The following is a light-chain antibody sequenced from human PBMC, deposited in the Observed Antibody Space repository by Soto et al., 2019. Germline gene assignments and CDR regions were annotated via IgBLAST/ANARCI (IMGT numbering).Light chain of an antibody. V-gene: IGKV3-11*01. CDR1: QSVGTS. CDR3: QQRSNWPPT. Sequence: EIVLTQSPATLSLSPGESATLSCRASQSVGTSLAWYQHKPGQAPSLLIYDASNRATGIPARFSGSGSGTDFTLTISTLEPEDFAVYYCQQRSNWPPTFGGGTKVDI. J-gene: IGKJ4*01. CDR2: DAS.